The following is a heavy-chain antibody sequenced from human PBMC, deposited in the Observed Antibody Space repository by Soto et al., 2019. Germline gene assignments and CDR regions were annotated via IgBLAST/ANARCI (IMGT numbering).Heavy chain of an antibody. CDR3: AKDKLNSNYEYYFDH. CDR1: GFTLRNYA. J-gene: IGHJ4*02. V-gene: IGHV3-9*01. CDR2: ISWSGGTI. D-gene: IGHD4-4*01. Sequence: EVQLVESGGGLVQPGRSLRLSCAASGFTLRNYAMHWVRQAPGKGLEWVSGISWSGGTIGYADSVKGRFTISRDNAKXXLYLEMNSLRAEDTALYYCAKDKLNSNYEYYFDHWGQGTLVTVSS.